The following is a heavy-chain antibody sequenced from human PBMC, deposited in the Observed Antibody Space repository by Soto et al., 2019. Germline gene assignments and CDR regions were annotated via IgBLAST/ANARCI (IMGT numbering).Heavy chain of an antibody. V-gene: IGHV3-21*06. D-gene: IGHD3-3*01. Sequence: GGSLRLSCTASGFTFIRSTMNWVRQAPGKGPEWVSSITSDSGDINYADSVRGRFTISRDNAKNSLYLQMSSLRAEDTAVYYCARASEGDFWSGYYYGMDVWGQGTTVTVSS. J-gene: IGHJ6*02. CDR1: GFTFIRST. CDR2: ITSDSGDI. CDR3: ARASEGDFWSGYYYGMDV.